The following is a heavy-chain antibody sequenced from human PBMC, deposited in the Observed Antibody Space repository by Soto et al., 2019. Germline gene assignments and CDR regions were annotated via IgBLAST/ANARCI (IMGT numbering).Heavy chain of an antibody. J-gene: IGHJ6*02. V-gene: IGHV4-31*03. CDR3: ARRFQGSGSTYYYYGMDV. CDR1: GGSISSGGYY. Sequence: SETLSLTCTVSGGSISSGGYYWSWIRQHPGKGLEWIGYIYYSGSTYYNPSLKSRVTISVDTSKNQFSLKLSSVTAADTAVYYCARRFQGSGSTYYYYGMDVWGQGTTVTVSS. CDR2: IYYSGST. D-gene: IGHD3-3*01.